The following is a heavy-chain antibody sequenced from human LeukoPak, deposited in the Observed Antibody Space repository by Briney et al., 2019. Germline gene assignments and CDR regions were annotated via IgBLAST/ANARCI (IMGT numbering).Heavy chain of an antibody. CDR1: GYTFTSYD. CDR3: ARPYSSGRSENWFGP. J-gene: IGHJ5*02. V-gene: IGHV1-2*06. CDR2: INPDSGGT. D-gene: IGHD6-19*01. Sequence: ASVKVSCKASGYTFTSYDINWVRQATGQGLEWMGRINPDSGGTNYAQNFQGRVTMTRDTSINTAYMELTRLTSDDTAVYYCARPYSSGRSENWFGPWGQGTLVTVSS.